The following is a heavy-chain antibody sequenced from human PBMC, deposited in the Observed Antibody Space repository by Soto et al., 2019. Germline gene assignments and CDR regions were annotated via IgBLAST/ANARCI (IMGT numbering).Heavy chain of an antibody. CDR1: GYTFTRYT. D-gene: IGHD2-15*01. J-gene: IGHJ5*02. CDR3: ARGIATGQLDP. V-gene: IGHV1-3*01. Sequence: QVQLVQSGAEVKKPGASVKISCKASGYTFTRYTMNWVRQAPGKRLEWMGWINPDNGNTKSSQKFQDRVIITRDTSASTAYMDLSSLRSDDTAVYYCARGIATGQLDPWGQGTLVTVSS. CDR2: INPDNGNT.